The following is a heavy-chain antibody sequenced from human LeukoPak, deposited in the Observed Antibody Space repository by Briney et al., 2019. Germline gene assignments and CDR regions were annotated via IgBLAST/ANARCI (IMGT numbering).Heavy chain of an antibody. J-gene: IGHJ6*02. CDR1: GFTFSSYA. Sequence: GGSLRLSCAASGFTFSSYAMSWVRQAPGKGLEWVSVIYSGGSTYYADSVKGRFTISRDNSKNTLYLQMNSLRAEDTAVYYCAANDVPRYYYGMDVWGQGTTVTVSS. D-gene: IGHD1-1*01. CDR2: IYSGGST. CDR3: AANDVPRYYYGMDV. V-gene: IGHV3-66*02.